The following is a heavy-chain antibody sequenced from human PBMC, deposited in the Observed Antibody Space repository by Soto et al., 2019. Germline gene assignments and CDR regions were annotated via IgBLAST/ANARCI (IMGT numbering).Heavy chain of an antibody. J-gene: IGHJ6*02. D-gene: IGHD5-18*01. CDR3: AIFGVDTAMVDYYYYGMDV. CDR1: GYTFTNYG. Sequence: ASVKVSCKASGYTFTNYGISWVRQAPGQGLEWVGWISAYNGNTKYAQKLQGRVTITADESTSTAYMELSSLRSEDTAVYYCAIFGVDTAMVDYYYYGMDVWG. V-gene: IGHV1-18*01. CDR2: ISAYNGNT.